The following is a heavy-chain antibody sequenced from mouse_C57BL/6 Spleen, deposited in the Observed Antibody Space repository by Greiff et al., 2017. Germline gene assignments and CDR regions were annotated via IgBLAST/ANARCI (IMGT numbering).Heavy chain of an antibody. CDR1: GFTFSSYA. CDR2: ISDGGSYT. CDR3: ARDQGNWDWFAY. D-gene: IGHD4-1*01. Sequence: EVKLMESGGGLVKPGGSLKLSCAASGFTFSSYAMSWVRQTPEKRLEWVATISDGGSYTYYPDNVKGRFTISRDNAKNNLYLQRSHLKSEDTAMYYCARDQGNWDWFAYWGQGTLVTVSA. J-gene: IGHJ3*01. V-gene: IGHV5-4*01.